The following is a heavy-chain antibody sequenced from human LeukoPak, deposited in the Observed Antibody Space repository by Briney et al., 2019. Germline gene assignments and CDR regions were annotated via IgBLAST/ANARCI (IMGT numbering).Heavy chain of an antibody. Sequence: GGALKNFCAGPGFNYSHYGMDWGRPGPGQGAEGGGVIWSDATEKYYGDAVKGRFTISRDNSRNTLYLQMNSLRAEDTAVYYCAKDAQRGFDYSNSLEYWGQGTLVTVSS. CDR2: IWSDATEK. V-gene: IGHV3-33*06. D-gene: IGHD4-11*01. J-gene: IGHJ4*02. CDR3: AKDAQRGFDYSNSLEY. CDR1: GFNYSHYG.